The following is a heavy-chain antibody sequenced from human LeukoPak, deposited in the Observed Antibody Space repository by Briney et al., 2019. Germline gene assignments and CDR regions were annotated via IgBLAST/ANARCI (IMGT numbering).Heavy chain of an antibody. D-gene: IGHD6-19*01. Sequence: SETLSLTCTVSGGSISSYYWSWIWQPPGKGLEWIGYIYYSGSTNYNPSLKSRVTISVDTSKNQFSLKLSSVTAADTAVYYCARVLKQSNWFDPWGQGTLVTVSS. J-gene: IGHJ5*02. V-gene: IGHV4-59*01. CDR2: IYYSGST. CDR1: GGSISSYY. CDR3: ARVLKQSNWFDP.